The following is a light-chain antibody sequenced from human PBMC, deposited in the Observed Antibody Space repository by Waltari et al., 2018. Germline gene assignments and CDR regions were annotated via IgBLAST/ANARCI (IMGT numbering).Light chain of an antibody. CDR2: KAS. CDR1: QSISNW. V-gene: IGKV1-5*03. J-gene: IGKJ4*01. Sequence: DIQMTQSPSTLTASVGDRVTITCRSSQSISNWLAWYQQKTGKAPKLLIYKASTLESGVPSRFSGSGSGTECTLTISSLQPDDFATYYCQQYNSYSLLTFGGGTKVEIK. CDR3: QQYNSYSLLT.